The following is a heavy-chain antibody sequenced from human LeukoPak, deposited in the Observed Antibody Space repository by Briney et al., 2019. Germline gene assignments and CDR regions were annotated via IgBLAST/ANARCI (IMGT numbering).Heavy chain of an antibody. CDR2: IYYNGTT. D-gene: IGHD3-3*01. CDR3: ARLYVLEWLLYGYFDF. Sequence: SETLSLTCTVSSGSISSNSYFWGWIRQPPGTRLEWIGSIYYNGTTYYNPSLKSRVSISVDTSKNQLSLKLSSVTAADTSVYYCARLYVLEWLLYGYFDFWGQGTLVTVSS. J-gene: IGHJ4*02. V-gene: IGHV4-39*01. CDR1: SGSISSNSYF.